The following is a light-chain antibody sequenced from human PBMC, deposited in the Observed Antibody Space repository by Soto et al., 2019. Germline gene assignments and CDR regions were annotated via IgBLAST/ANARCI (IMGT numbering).Light chain of an antibody. Sequence: ESVLTQSPGTLSLSPGERATLSCRASQSVSSNLAWYQQKPGQAPRLLVYGASTRPTGIPTRFSGSGSGTEFTLTISSLQSEDFAVYYCQQYNNWPLWTFGQGTKVDIK. CDR1: QSVSSN. CDR3: QQYNNWPLWT. CDR2: GAS. V-gene: IGKV3-15*01. J-gene: IGKJ1*01.